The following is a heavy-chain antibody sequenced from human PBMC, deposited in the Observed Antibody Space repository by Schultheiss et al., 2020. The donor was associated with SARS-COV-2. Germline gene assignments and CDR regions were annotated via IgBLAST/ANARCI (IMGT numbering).Heavy chain of an antibody. CDR2: ISYDGSNK. Sequence: GGSLRLSCAASGFTFSSYGMHWVRQAPGKGLEWVAVISYDGSNKYYADSVKGRFTISRDNSKNTLYLQMNSLRAEDTAVYYCARSDQYVEVWQQLTHPEGGNPDYWGQGTLVTVSS. CDR1: GFTFSSYG. V-gene: IGHV3-30*03. J-gene: IGHJ4*02. D-gene: IGHD6-13*01. CDR3: ARSDQYVEVWQQLTHPEGGNPDY.